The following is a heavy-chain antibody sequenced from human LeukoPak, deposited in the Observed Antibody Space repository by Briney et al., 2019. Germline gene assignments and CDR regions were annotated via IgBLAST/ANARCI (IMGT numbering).Heavy chain of an antibody. CDR2: INPNSGGT. CDR1: GYTFTGYY. CDR3: ARDMQAGIAAGPDY. Sequence: ASVKVSCKASGYTFTGYYVHWVRQAPGQGLEWMGWINPNSGGTNYAQKFQGRVTMTRDTSISTAYMELSRLRSDDTAVYYCARDMQAGIAAGPDYWGQGTLVTVSS. D-gene: IGHD6-13*01. J-gene: IGHJ4*02. V-gene: IGHV1-2*02.